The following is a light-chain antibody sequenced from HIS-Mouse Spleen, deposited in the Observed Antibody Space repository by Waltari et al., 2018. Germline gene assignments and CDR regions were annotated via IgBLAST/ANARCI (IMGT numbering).Light chain of an antibody. CDR2: LGA. CDR3: MQALQTPYT. V-gene: IGKV2-28*01. CDR1: QSLMHSNGYNS. Sequence: DIVMTQSPLSLPVTPGEPASSSCRSSQSLMHSNGYNSLDWYLQKPGQSPQLLIYLGANRASGVPDRFSGSGSGTDFTLKISRVEAEDVGVYYCMQALQTPYTFGQGTKLEIK. J-gene: IGKJ2*01.